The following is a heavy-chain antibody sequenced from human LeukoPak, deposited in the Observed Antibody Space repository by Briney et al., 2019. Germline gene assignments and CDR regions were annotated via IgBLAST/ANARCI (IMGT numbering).Heavy chain of an antibody. D-gene: IGHD3-16*02. V-gene: IGHV3-23*01. Sequence: GGTLRLSCEVSGFTFSTYGMSWVRQAPGKGLEWVSAITGSGGRTYYADSVKGRFTISRDNSRDRLYLETNSLRAEDTAVYYCARGPYDYVWGSYRHPGSFDYWGQGTLVTVSS. CDR3: ARGPYDYVWGSYRHPGSFDY. J-gene: IGHJ4*02. CDR1: GFTFSTYG. CDR2: ITGSGGRT.